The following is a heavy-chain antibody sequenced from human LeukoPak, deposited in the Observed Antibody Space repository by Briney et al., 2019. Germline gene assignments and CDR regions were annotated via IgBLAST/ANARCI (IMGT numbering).Heavy chain of an antibody. V-gene: IGHV3-11*04. CDR1: GFTFSDYY. CDR2: ISSSGSTI. Sequence: GGSLRLSCAASGFTFSDYYMSWIRQAPGKGLEGGSYISSSGSTIYYADSVKGRFTISRDNAKNSLYLQMNSLRAEDTAVYYCANPRYSYGSDAFDIWGQGTMVTVSS. J-gene: IGHJ3*02. CDR3: ANPRYSYGSDAFDI. D-gene: IGHD5-18*01.